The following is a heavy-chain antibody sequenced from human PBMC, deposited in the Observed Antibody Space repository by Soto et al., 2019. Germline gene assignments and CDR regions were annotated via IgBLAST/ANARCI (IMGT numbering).Heavy chain of an antibody. CDR2: IYYSGST. D-gene: IGHD2-15*01. Sequence: SETLSLTCTVSGGSISSYYWSWIRQPPGKGLEWIGYIYYSGSTNYNPSLKSRVTISVDTSKNQFSLKLSSVTAADTAVYYCARFLPRIGGAFVWGQGTMVTVSS. CDR3: ARFLPRIGGAFV. V-gene: IGHV4-59*01. CDR1: GGSISSYY. J-gene: IGHJ3*01.